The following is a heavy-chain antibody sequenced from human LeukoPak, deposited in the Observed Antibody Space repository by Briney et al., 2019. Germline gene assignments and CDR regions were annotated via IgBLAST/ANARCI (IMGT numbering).Heavy chain of an antibody. V-gene: IGHV4-38-2*02. D-gene: IGHD3-3*01. J-gene: IGHJ4*02. Sequence: SETLSLTCTVSGYSISSGYYWGWIRQPPGKGLEWIGSIYHSGSTYYNPSLKSRVTISVDTSKNQFSLKLSSVTAADTAVYYCARGDFWSGYYRRVYYFDYWGQGTLVTVSS. CDR2: IYHSGST. CDR1: GYSISSGYY. CDR3: ARGDFWSGYYRRVYYFDY.